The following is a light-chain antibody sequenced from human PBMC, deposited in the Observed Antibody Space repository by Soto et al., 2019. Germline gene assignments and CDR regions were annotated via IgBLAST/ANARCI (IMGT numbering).Light chain of an antibody. CDR2: RNN. CDR3: AAWDDTLNGQV. CDR1: DSNIGTNG. Sequence: QAVVTQPPSASATPGQRVTISCSGSDSNIGTNGVSWYQHLSGTAPQLLIQRNNERPSGVPDRFSGSKSGTSVSLAISGLRSEDEATYYCAAWDDTLNGQVFGGGTQLTVL. V-gene: IGLV1-47*01. J-gene: IGLJ3*02.